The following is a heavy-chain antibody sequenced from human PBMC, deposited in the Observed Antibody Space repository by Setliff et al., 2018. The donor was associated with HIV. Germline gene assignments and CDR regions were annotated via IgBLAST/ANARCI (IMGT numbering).Heavy chain of an antibody. CDR1: GDSVSSASYY. V-gene: IGHV4-61*01. CDR3: ASEAWTSYRSSSGYYYYYMDV. Sequence: PSETLSLTCTVSGDSVSSASYYWSWIRQPPEKGLEWIGYIYYSGTTKYNPSLKSRVTISVDTSKNQFSLKLSSVTAADTAVYYCASEAWTSYRSSSGYYYYYMDVWGKGTTVTVSS. D-gene: IGHD6-6*01. J-gene: IGHJ6*03. CDR2: IYYSGTT.